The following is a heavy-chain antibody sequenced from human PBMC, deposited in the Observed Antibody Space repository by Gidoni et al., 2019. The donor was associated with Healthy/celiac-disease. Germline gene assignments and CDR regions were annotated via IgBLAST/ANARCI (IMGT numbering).Heavy chain of an antibody. CDR3: ARGSRGKHDAFDI. CDR2: IYYSGST. CDR1: GGPLSSGGYY. Sequence: QVQLQESGPGLVKPSPTLSLTCTLSGGPLSSGGYYWRWIRQHPGKGLAWIGYIYYSGSTYYNPSLKSRVTISVATSKNQFSLKLSSVTAADTAVYYWARGSRGKHDAFDIWGQGTMVTVSS. V-gene: IGHV4-31*03. J-gene: IGHJ3*02.